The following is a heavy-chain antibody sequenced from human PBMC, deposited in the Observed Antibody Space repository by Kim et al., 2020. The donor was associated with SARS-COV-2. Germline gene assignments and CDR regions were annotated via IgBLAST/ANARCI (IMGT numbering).Heavy chain of an antibody. V-gene: IGHV4-34*01. CDR2: INHSGST. D-gene: IGHD3-22*01. CDR1: GGSFSGYY. J-gene: IGHJ3*02. Sequence: SETLSLTCAVYGGSFSGYYWSWIRQPPGKGLEWIGEINHSGSTNYNPSLKSRVTISVDTSKNQFSLKPSSVTAADTAVYYCARPGGYYYWAFDIWGQGT. CDR3: ARPGGYYYWAFDI.